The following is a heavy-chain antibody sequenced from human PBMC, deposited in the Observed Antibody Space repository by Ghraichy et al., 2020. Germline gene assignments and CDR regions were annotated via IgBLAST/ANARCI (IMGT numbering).Heavy chain of an antibody. CDR3: ARSYCSGGSCYLNGWFDP. CDR1: GGSISSSSYY. Sequence: SETLSLTCTVSGGSISSSSYYWGWIRQPPGKGLEWIGSIYYSGSTYYNPSLKSRVTISVDTSKNQFSLKLSSVTAADTAVYYCARSYCSGGSCYLNGWFDPWGQGTLVTVSS. CDR2: IYYSGST. V-gene: IGHV4-39*01. D-gene: IGHD2-15*01. J-gene: IGHJ5*02.